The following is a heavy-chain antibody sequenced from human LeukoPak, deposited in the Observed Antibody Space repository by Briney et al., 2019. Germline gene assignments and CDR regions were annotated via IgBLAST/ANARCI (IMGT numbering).Heavy chain of an antibody. CDR3: ARHRAYSSSSPFDY. Sequence: SETLSLTCSVSGGSSSSLYWSWIRQPPGKGLEWIGYIYYTGSTNYNPSLKSRVTMFVDMSKNQFSLRLSSVTAADTAVYYCARHRAYSSSSPFDYWGQGTLVTVSS. J-gene: IGHJ4*02. CDR1: GGSSSSLY. D-gene: IGHD6-6*01. CDR2: IYYTGST. V-gene: IGHV4-59*08.